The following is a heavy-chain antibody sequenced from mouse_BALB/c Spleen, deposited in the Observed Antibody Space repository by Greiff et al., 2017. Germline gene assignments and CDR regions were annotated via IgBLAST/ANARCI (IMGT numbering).Heavy chain of an antibody. V-gene: IGHV5-4*02. J-gene: IGHJ2*01. CDR2: ISDGGSYT. CDR1: GFTFSDYY. CDR3: VGLLDYFDY. Sequence: EVKVVESGGGLVKPGGSLKLSCAASGFTFSDYYMYWVRQTPEKRLEWVATISDGGSYTYYPDSVKGRFTISRDNAKNNLYLQMSSLKSEDTAMYYCVGLLDYFDYWGQGTTLTVSS. D-gene: IGHD2-3*01.